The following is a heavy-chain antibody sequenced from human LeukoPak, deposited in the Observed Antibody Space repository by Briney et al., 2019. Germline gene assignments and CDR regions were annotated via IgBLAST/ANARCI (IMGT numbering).Heavy chain of an antibody. V-gene: IGHV3-48*02. CDR2: ISSTSSVI. CDR1: GFTVSSNY. D-gene: IGHD6-19*01. J-gene: IGHJ4*02. Sequence: GGSLRLSCAASGFTVSSNYMSWVRQAPGKGLEWISYISSTSSVINYAESVKGRFTISRDKAKSSLYLQMNSLRDEDTAVYYCARAWGRSGWYYFDYWGQGTLVTVSS. CDR3: ARAWGRSGWYYFDY.